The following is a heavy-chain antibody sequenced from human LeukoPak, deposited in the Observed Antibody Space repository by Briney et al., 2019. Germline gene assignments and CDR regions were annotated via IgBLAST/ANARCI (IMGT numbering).Heavy chain of an antibody. J-gene: IGHJ6*02. D-gene: IGHD2-15*01. CDR2: IYSGGST. Sequence: GGSLRLSCAASGFTVSSNYMSWVRQAPGKGLEWVSVIYSGGSTYYADSVKGRFTISRHNSKNTLYLQMNSLRAEDTAVYYCARGSEYCSGGSCYGYYYYYGMDVWGQGTTVTVYS. CDR1: GFTVSSNY. CDR3: ARGSEYCSGGSCYGYYYYYGMDV. V-gene: IGHV3-53*04.